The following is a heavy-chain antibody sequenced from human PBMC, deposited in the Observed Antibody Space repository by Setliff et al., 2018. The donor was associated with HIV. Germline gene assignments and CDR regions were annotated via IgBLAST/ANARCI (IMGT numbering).Heavy chain of an antibody. J-gene: IGHJ5*02. CDR1: GGSISSSHY. Sequence: SETLSLTCAVSGGSISSSHYWSWIRQPPGKGLEWIGYLYHSGSANYNPSLKSRVTISGDTSKNQFSLKLSSVTAADTAIYYCTRVRLLYSDSSPVWFDPWGQGTLVTVSS. CDR2: LYHSGSA. D-gene: IGHD3-22*01. V-gene: IGHV4-59*11. CDR3: TRVRLLYSDSSPVWFDP.